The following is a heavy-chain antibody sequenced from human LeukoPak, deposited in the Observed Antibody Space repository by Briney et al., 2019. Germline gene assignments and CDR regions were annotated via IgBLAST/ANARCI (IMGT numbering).Heavy chain of an antibody. CDR3: ARDSRWFYY. Sequence: GGSLILSCAASGFTFSSYRMSWVRQAPGKGLEWVANIKQDGSEKYYVDSVKGRFTISRDNAKNSLYLQMNSLRAEDTAVYYCARDSRWFYYWGQGTLVTVSS. V-gene: IGHV3-7*01. J-gene: IGHJ4*02. CDR1: GFTFSSYR. D-gene: IGHD6-13*01. CDR2: IKQDGSEK.